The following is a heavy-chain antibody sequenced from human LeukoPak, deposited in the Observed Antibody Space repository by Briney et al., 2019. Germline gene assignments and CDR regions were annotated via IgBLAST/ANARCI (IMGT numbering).Heavy chain of an antibody. CDR3: AREEDTYYYDSSGYDDY. D-gene: IGHD3-22*01. CDR2: IKQDGSEK. CDR1: GFTFSSYW. Sequence: GGSLRLSCAASGFTFSSYWMSWVRQAPGKGLEWVANIKQDGSEKYYVDSVKGRFTISRDNAKNSLYLQMNSLRAEDTAVYYWAREEDTYYYDSSGYDDYWGQGTLVTVSS. V-gene: IGHV3-7*01. J-gene: IGHJ4*02.